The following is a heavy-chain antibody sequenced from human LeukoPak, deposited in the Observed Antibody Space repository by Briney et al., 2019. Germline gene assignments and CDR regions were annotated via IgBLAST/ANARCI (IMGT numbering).Heavy chain of an antibody. V-gene: IGHV3-23*01. CDR1: GFTFSSYA. J-gene: IGHJ4*02. D-gene: IGHD6-13*01. Sequence: GGSLRLSCAASGFTFSSYAMSRVRQASGKGLKWVSAISGSGGSTYYADSVKGRFTISRDNSKNTLYLQMNSLRAEDTAVYYCARSYGSSSPQVFLSWGQGTLVTVSS. CDR2: ISGSGGST. CDR3: ARSYGSSSPQVFLS.